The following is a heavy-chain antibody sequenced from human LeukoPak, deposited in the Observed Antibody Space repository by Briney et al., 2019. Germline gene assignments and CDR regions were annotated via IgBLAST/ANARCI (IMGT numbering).Heavy chain of an antibody. V-gene: IGHV4-61*02. CDR3: AREGLYDSSGDRAFDI. D-gene: IGHD3-22*01. CDR1: GGSISSGSYY. J-gene: IGHJ3*02. CDR2: IYTSGST. Sequence: SETLSLTCTVSGGSISSGSYYWSWIRQPAGKGLEWIGRIYTSGSTNYNPSLKSRVTISVDTSKNQFSLKLSSVTAADTAVYYCAREGLYDSSGDRAFDIWGQGTMVTVSS.